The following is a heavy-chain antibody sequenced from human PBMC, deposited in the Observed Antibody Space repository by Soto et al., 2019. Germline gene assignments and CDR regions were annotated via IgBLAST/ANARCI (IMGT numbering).Heavy chain of an antibody. J-gene: IGHJ4*02. D-gene: IGHD2-15*01. CDR3: ARDGKSRYCSGGSCLIDY. CDR1: GFTFSSYS. Sequence: GGSLRLSCAASGFTFSSYSMNWVRQAPGKGLEWVSSISSSSSYIYYADSVKGRFTISRDNAKNSLYLQMNSLRAEDTAVYYCARDGKSRYCSGGSCLIDYWGQGTLVTVSS. V-gene: IGHV3-21*01. CDR2: ISSSSSYI.